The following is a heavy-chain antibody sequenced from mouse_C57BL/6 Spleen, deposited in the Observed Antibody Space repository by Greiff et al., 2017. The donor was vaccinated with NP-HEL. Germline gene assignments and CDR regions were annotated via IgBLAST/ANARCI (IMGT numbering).Heavy chain of an antibody. CDR2: INPNNGGT. Sequence: EVQLQQSGPELVKPGASVKISCKASGYTFTDYYMNWVKQSHGKSLEWIGDINPNNGGTSYNQKFKGKATLTVDKSSSTAYMELRSLTSEDSAVYYCARFDYGSSYYYAMDYWGQGTSVTVSS. D-gene: IGHD1-1*01. CDR1: GYTFTDYY. V-gene: IGHV1-26*01. CDR3: ARFDYGSSYYYAMDY. J-gene: IGHJ4*01.